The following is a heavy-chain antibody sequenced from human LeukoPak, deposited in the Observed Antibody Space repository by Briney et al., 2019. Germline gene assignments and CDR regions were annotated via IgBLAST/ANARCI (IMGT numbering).Heavy chain of an antibody. J-gene: IGHJ5*02. CDR3: ARDRWVKDIVVVVAARWFDP. V-gene: IGHV1-18*01. Sequence: GASVKVSCKASGFTFTSHDYNWVRQATGQGLEWMGWISAYNGNTNYAQKLQGRVTMTTDTSTSTAYMELRSLRSDDTAVYYCARDRWVKDIVVVVAARWFDPWGQGTLVTVSS. D-gene: IGHD2-15*01. CDR1: GFTFTSHD. CDR2: ISAYNGNT.